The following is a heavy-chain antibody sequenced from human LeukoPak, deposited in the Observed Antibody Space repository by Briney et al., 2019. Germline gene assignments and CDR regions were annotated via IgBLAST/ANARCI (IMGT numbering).Heavy chain of an antibody. CDR3: ARAQKVVVAAVMYYFDY. Sequence: PSETLSLTCAVYGGSFSGYYWSWIRQPLGKGLEWLGEINHSGSTNYNPSLKSRVTISVDTSKNQFSLKLSSVTAADTAVYYCARAQKVVVAAVMYYFDYWGQGTLVTVSS. CDR1: GGSFSGYY. J-gene: IGHJ4*02. V-gene: IGHV4-34*01. CDR2: INHSGST. D-gene: IGHD2-15*01.